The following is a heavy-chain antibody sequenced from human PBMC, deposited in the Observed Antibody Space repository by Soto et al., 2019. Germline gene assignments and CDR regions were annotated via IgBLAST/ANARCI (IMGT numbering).Heavy chain of an antibody. CDR3: ESHLLSRTTVNTFDY. Sequence: PGGSLRLSCAASGFTFSSYTMSWVRQAPGKGLEWVSAISGSGGSTYYADSVKGRFTISRDNSKNTLYLQMNSLRAEDTAVYYCESHLLSRTTVNTFDYWGQGTLVTVYS. V-gene: IGHV3-23*01. CDR2: ISGSGGST. J-gene: IGHJ4*02. D-gene: IGHD4-17*01. CDR1: GFTFSSYT.